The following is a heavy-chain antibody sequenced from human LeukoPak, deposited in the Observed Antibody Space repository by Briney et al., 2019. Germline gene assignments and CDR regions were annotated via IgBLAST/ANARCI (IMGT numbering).Heavy chain of an antibody. Sequence: GGSLRLSCAASGFTVSSNYMSWVRQAPGKGLEWVCRIKSKTDGGTTDYAAPVKGRFTISRGDSKNTLYLQMNSLKTEDTAVYYCTTVEGILLRILEWFRDYWGQGTLVTVSS. CDR2: IKSKTDGGTT. J-gene: IGHJ4*02. V-gene: IGHV3-15*01. CDR3: TTVEGILLRILEWFRDY. D-gene: IGHD3-3*01. CDR1: GFTVSSNY.